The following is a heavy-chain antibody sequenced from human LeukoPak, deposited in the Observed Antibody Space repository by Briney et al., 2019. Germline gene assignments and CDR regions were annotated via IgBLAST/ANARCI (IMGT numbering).Heavy chain of an antibody. CDR1: GYTFTSYD. V-gene: IGHV1-8*01. J-gene: IGHJ6*02. CDR2: MNPNSGNT. D-gene: IGHD1-7*01. Sequence: ASVKVSCKASGYTFTSYDINWVRQATGQGLEWMGWMNPNSGNTGYAQKFQGRVTMTRNTSISTAYMELSSLRSEDTAVYYCARFNWNYWLYYYGMDVWGQGTTVTVSS. CDR3: ARFNWNYWLYYYGMDV.